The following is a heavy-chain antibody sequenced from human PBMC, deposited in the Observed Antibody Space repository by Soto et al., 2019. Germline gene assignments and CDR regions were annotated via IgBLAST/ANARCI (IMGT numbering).Heavy chain of an antibody. CDR3: AKAKFDFWSGYWSPSLDF. CDR2: INPNNGYT. CDR1: RYTFTSYY. V-gene: IGHV1-2*02. D-gene: IGHD3-3*01. J-gene: IGHJ4*02. Sequence: QVQLVQSGAEVKKPGASVKVSCKASRYTFTSYYIHGVRQAPGQGLEWMGWINPNNGYTKYTQKFHGRVTVTRDTSITTAYLELTRLQSDDTAVYYCAKAKFDFWSGYWSPSLDFWGQGTLVTVSS.